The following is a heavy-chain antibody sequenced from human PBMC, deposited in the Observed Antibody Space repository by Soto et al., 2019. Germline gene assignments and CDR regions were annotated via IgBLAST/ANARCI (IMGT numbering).Heavy chain of an antibody. D-gene: IGHD6-19*01. CDR2: IYYSGST. V-gene: IGHV4-39*01. J-gene: IGHJ4*02. CDR1: GDSISSSSYY. CDR3: ASSGWGSGRWDGAVY. Sequence: QLQLQESGPGLVKPSETLSLTCTVSGDSISSSSYYWGWIRQPPGKGLEWIGSIYYSGSTYYNPSLKSRVTISVDTSKNQFSLKLSSVTAADTAVYYCASSGWGSGRWDGAVYWGQGTLVTVSS.